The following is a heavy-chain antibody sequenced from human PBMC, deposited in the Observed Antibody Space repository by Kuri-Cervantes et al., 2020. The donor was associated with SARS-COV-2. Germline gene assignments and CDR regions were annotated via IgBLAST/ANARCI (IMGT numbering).Heavy chain of an antibody. J-gene: IGHJ4*02. V-gene: IGHV3-23*01. D-gene: IGHD3-10*01. CDR2: ISGSSDYT. CDR3: GKRFVVPTNGTDYFDY. CDR1: TLTFSDYA. Sequence: GGSLRLSCTASTLTFSDYAMSWVRQAPGKGLEWVSTISGSSDYTYYAESVDYAESVEGRFTISREISKKTLYLQMHRLRAEDTAVYYCGKRFVVPTNGTDYFDYWGQGTLVTVSS.